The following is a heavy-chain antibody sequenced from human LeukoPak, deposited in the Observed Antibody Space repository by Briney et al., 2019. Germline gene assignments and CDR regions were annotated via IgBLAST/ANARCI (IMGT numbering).Heavy chain of an antibody. CDR3: ARLIQLQHSDAFDI. CDR1: GGSISSYY. J-gene: IGHJ3*02. D-gene: IGHD2-2*01. CDR2: IYYSGST. Sequence: SETLSLTCTVSGGSISSYYWSWIRQPPGKGLEWVGYIYYSGSTNYNPSLKSRVTISVDTSKNQFSLKLSSVTAADTAVYYCARLIQLQHSDAFDIWGQGTMVTVSS. V-gene: IGHV4-59*01.